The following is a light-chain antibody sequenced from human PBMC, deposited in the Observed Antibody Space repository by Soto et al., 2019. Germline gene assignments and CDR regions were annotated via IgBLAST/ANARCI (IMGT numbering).Light chain of an antibody. V-gene: IGLV2-14*01. J-gene: IGLJ2*01. CDR2: EVK. CDR3: TSYTSSSPMF. CDR1: SRDIGAYNY. Sequence: QSVLTQPASVSGSPGQSITISCTGTSRDIGAYNYVSWYQQHPGKAPKLIIYEVKIRPSGISNRFSGSKSGNTASLTISGLQAEDEANYFCTSYTSSSPMFFGGGTQPTVL.